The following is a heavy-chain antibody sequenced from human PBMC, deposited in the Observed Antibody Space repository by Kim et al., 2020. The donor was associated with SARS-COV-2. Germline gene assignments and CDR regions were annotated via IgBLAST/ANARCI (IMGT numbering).Heavy chain of an antibody. Sequence: SETLSLTCTVSGGSISSYYWSWIRQPPGKGLEWIGYIYYSGSTNYNPSLKSRVTISVDTSKNQFSLKLSSVTAADTAVYYCASGGGTVTTIVYWGQGTLV. J-gene: IGHJ4*02. V-gene: IGHV4-59*01. CDR1: GGSISSYY. CDR3: ASGGGTVTTIVY. D-gene: IGHD4-17*01. CDR2: IYYSGST.